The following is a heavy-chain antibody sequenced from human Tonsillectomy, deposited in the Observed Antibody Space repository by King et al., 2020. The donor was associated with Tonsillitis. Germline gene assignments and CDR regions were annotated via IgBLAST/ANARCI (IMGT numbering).Heavy chain of an antibody. V-gene: IGHV3-53*01. CDR1: GFTVSSNY. J-gene: IGHJ4*02. CDR3: AAPGYSSGWYGGFDY. Sequence: VQLVESGGGLIQPGGSLRLSCAASGFTVSSNYMSWVRQAPGKGLEWVSVIYSGGNTYYADSVKGRFTISRDNSKNTLYLQMNSLRAEDTAVYYCAAPGYSSGWYGGFDYWGQGTLVTVSS. D-gene: IGHD6-19*01. CDR2: IYSGGNT.